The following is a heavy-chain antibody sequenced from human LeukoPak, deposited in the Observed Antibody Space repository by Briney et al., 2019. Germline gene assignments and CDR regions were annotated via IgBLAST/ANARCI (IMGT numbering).Heavy chain of an antibody. V-gene: IGHV3-23*01. CDR3: AKGYETSPWVADH. CDR1: GFTFSSYG. D-gene: IGHD1-1*01. CDR2: ISGSGGST. Sequence: PGGTLRLSCAASGFTFSSYGMSWVRQAPGKGLEWVSAISGSGGSTYYADSVKGRFTISRDNSKNTLYLQMNSLRAEDTAVYYCAKGYETSPWVADHWGQGTLVTVSS. J-gene: IGHJ5*02.